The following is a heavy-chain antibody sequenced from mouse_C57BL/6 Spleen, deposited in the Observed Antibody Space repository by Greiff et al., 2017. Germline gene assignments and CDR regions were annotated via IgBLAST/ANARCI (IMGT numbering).Heavy chain of an antibody. Sequence: VQLQQSGTELVKPGASVKLSFTSYWMHWVKQRPGQGLEWIGNINPSNGGTNYNEKFKSKATLTVDKSSSTAYMQLSSLTSEDSAVYYCARGDYGNPFAYWGQGTLVTVSA. J-gene: IGHJ3*01. CDR1: TSYW. CDR2: INPSNGGT. CDR3: ARGDYGNPFAY. D-gene: IGHD2-1*01. V-gene: IGHV1-53*01.